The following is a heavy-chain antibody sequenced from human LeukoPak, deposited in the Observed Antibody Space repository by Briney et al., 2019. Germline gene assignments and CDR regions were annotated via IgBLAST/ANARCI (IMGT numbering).Heavy chain of an antibody. CDR1: GGTFSSYG. D-gene: IGHD3-22*01. CDR3: VRCYYDSSGRNWFDP. J-gene: IGHJ5*02. Sequence: GASVKVSCKASGGTFSSYGISWVRQAPGQGLEWMGRIIPILGIANYAQKFQGRVTITADTSTSTAYMELSSLRSEDTAVFHCVRCYYDSSGRNWFDPWGQGTLVTVSS. V-gene: IGHV1-69*04. CDR2: IIPILGIA.